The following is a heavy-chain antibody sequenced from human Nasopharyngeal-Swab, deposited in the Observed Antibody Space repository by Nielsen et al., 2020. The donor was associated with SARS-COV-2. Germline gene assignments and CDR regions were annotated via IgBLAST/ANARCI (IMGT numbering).Heavy chain of an antibody. CDR3: AMAAAAPDAFDI. V-gene: IGHV3-21*01. Sequence: GGSLRLSCAASGFTFSSYSMNWVRQAPGKGLEWVSSISSSSSYIYHADSVKGRFTISRDNAKNSLYLQMNSLRAEDTAVYYCAMAAAAPDAFDIWGQGTMVTVSS. CDR1: GFTFSSYS. CDR2: ISSSSSYI. D-gene: IGHD6-13*01. J-gene: IGHJ3*02.